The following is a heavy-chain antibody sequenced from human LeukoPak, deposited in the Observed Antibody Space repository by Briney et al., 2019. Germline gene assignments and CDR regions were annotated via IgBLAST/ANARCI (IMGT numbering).Heavy chain of an antibody. CDR3: ARHIVVVPAAIRGWFDP. CDR2: IYYSGST. Sequence: PSETLSLTCTVSGGSISSYYWSWIRQPPGKGLEWIGYIYYSGSTNYNPSLKSRVTISVDTSKNQFSLKLSSVTAADTAVYYCARHIVVVPAAIRGWFDPWGQGTLVTVSS. CDR1: GGSISSYY. D-gene: IGHD2-2*02. V-gene: IGHV4-59*08. J-gene: IGHJ5*02.